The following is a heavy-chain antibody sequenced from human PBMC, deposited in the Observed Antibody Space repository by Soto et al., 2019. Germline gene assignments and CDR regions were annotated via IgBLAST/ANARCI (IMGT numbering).Heavy chain of an antibody. CDR2: IYYSGST. V-gene: IGHV4-31*03. Sequence: LSLTCTVSGGSISSGGFYWSWIRQHPGKGLEWIGYIYYSGSTYYNPSLKSRVTISVDTSKNQFSLKLSSVTAADTAVYYCARARVVASRYYYGMDVWGQGTTVTVSS. J-gene: IGHJ6*02. CDR3: ARARVVASRYYYGMDV. D-gene: IGHD2-15*01. CDR1: GGSISSGGFY.